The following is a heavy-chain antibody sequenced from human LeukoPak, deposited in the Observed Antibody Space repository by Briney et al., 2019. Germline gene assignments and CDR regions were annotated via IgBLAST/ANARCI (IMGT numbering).Heavy chain of an antibody. CDR3: ARVRYYDVWSGSPDYYMDV. CDR1: GYTFTSYG. CDR2: ISAYNGNT. Sequence: GASVKVSCKASGYTFTSYGISWVRQAPGQGLEWMGWISAYNGNTNYAQKLQGSVTMTTDTSTSTAYMELRSLRSDDTAVYYCARVRYYDVWSGSPDYYMDVWGKGTTVTVSS. V-gene: IGHV1-18*01. D-gene: IGHD3-3*01. J-gene: IGHJ6*03.